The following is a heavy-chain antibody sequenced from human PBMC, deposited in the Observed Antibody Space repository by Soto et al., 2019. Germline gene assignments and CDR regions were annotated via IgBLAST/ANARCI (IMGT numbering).Heavy chain of an antibody. V-gene: IGHV5-10-1*01. CDR2: IDPSDSQT. CDR1: GYRFAGYL. J-gene: IGHJ4*02. Sequence: PGESLKMSCDGSGYRFAGYLITLVLQMPGKGLEWMGRIDPSDSQTYYSPSFRGHVTISAAKSITTVFLQWSSLRASDTAMYYCARQIYDSDSGPNFQYYFDSWGQGTLVTVSS. D-gene: IGHD3-22*01. CDR3: ARQIYDSDSGPNFQYYFDS.